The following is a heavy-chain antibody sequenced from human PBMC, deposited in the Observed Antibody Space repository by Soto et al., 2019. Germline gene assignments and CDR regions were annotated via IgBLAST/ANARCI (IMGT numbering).Heavy chain of an antibody. CDR2: IYHSGST. Sequence: SETLSLTCAVSSGSISSSNWWSWVRQPPGKGLEWIGEIYHSGSTNYNPSLKSRVTISVDKSKNQFSLKLSSVTAADTAVYYCASHLRPTNWGGGYFDYWGQGPLVTVSS. V-gene: IGHV4-4*02. CDR1: SGSISSSNW. D-gene: IGHD7-27*01. CDR3: ASHLRPTNWGGGYFDY. J-gene: IGHJ4*02.